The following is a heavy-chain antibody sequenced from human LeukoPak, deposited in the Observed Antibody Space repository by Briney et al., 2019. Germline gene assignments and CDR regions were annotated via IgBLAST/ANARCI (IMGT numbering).Heavy chain of an antibody. CDR2: ISGSGGST. J-gene: IGHJ4*02. D-gene: IGHD3-22*01. Sequence: QPGGSLRLSCAASGFTFSSYAMSWVRQAPGKGLEWVSAISGSGGSTYYADSVKGRFTISRDNSKNTLYLQMNSLRAEDTAVYYCAKALGSRYYYDSSGYYPFDYWGQGTLVTVSS. CDR1: GFTFSSYA. CDR3: AKALGSRYYYDSSGYYPFDY. V-gene: IGHV3-23*01.